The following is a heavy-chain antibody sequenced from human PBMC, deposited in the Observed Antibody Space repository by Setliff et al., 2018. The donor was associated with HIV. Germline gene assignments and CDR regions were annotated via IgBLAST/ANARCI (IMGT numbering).Heavy chain of an antibody. J-gene: IGHJ4*02. Sequence: SETLSLTCTVSGGNVNSYFWTWVRQPPGEGLEWIGYIANNGDTNYNPSLKSRVSISLDTSNNQVNLDLHSVTAADTAIYFCVKPYTGYYYDGSVYDDFWGQGTLVTVSS. CDR3: VKPYTGYYYDGSVYDDF. D-gene: IGHD3-22*01. V-gene: IGHV4-4*08. CDR2: IANNGDT. CDR1: GGNVNSYF.